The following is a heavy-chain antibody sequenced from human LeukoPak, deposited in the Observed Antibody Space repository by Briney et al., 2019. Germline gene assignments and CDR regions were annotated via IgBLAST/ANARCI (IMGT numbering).Heavy chain of an antibody. J-gene: IGHJ6*02. Sequence: GGSLRLSCEASGFTFFNYGVHWVRQAPGKGLEWVSLISYDGGNQKYADSVKGRFTISRDNSKNTVYLQLNSLRAEDTAVYYCAKDRRMMSAYYGMDVWGQGTTVIVSS. CDR3: AKDRRMMSAYYGMDV. V-gene: IGHV3-30*18. D-gene: IGHD3-16*01. CDR2: ISYDGGNQ. CDR1: GFTFFNYG.